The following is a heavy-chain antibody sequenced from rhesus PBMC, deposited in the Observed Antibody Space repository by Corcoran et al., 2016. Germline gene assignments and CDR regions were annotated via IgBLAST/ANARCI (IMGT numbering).Heavy chain of an antibody. D-gene: IGHD3-22*01. V-gene: IGHV4-122*02. J-gene: IGHJ2*01. Sequence: QLQLQESGPGLVKPSETLSLTCAVSGYSISSGYGWSWIRQSPGKGLEWIAFISYSGSTSYNPSLKSRVTISRDTYKNQFSLNLNSVTAADTAVYYCVRDNNNYVYWYFDLWGPGTPITISS. CDR3: VRDNNNYVYWYFDL. CDR1: GYSISSGYG. CDR2: ISYSGST.